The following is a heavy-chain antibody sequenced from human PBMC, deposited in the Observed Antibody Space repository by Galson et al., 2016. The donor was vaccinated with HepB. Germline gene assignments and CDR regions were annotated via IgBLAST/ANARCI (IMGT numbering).Heavy chain of an antibody. CDR2: IYSTGSK. V-gene: IGHV3-53*01. CDR3: ARDGGVKVGGDY. Sequence: SLRLSCAASGLTVSNNYMTWVRQAPGKGLEWVSVIYSTGSKKYADYVKGRFTISRDSSKNTLYLQMNSLRAEDTAVYYCARDGGVKVGGDYWGQGTLVTVSS. D-gene: IGHD3-16*01. J-gene: IGHJ4*02. CDR1: GLTVSNNY.